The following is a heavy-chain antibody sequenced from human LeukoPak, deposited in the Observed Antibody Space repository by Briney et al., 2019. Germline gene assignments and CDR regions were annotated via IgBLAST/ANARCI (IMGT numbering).Heavy chain of an antibody. CDR1: GFIFSNYA. CDR2: ISYDGSNK. Sequence: GASLRLSCAASGFIFSNYAMSWVRQAPGKGLEWVAVISYDGSNKYYADSAKGRFTISRDNSKNTLYLQMNSLRAEDTAVYYCARARENVDYFDYWGQGTLVTVSS. V-gene: IGHV3-30*04. J-gene: IGHJ4*02. CDR3: ARARENVDYFDY.